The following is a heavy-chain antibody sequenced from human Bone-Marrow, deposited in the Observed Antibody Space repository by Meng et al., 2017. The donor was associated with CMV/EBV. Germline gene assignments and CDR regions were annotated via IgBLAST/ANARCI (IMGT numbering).Heavy chain of an antibody. D-gene: IGHD2-2*01. CDR2: INPSGGST. J-gene: IGHJ6*02. CDR3: ARTEGDIVVVPAAIGPPGMDV. Sequence: ASVKVSCKASGYTFTSYYMHWVRQAPGQGLEWMGIINPSGGSTSYAQKFQGRVTMTRDTSTSTVYMELSRLRSDDTAVYYCARTEGDIVVVPAAIGPPGMDVWGQGTTVTVSS. V-gene: IGHV1-46*01. CDR1: GYTFTSYY.